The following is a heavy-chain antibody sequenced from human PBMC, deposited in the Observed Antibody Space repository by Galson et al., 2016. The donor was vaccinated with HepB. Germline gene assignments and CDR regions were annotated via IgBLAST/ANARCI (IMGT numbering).Heavy chain of an antibody. CDR1: GFIFSSYG. D-gene: IGHD5-18*01. V-gene: IGHV3-30*18. CDR3: AKGGVWKQLGLSFDY. Sequence: SLRLSCAASGFIFSSYGMHWVRQAPGKGLEWVAVISYDGSNEYYADSVKGRFTISRDNSKNTLYLQMNSLRAKDTAVYYCAKGGVWKQLGLSFDYWGQGPLVTVSS. CDR2: ISYDGSNE. J-gene: IGHJ4*02.